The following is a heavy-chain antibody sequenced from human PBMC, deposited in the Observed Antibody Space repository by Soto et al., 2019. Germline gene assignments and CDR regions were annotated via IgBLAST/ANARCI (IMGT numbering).Heavy chain of an antibody. Sequence: GGSLRLSCAASGFTFSNYAMSWVRQAPGKGLEWVSAISGSGVSTYYADSVKGRFTISRDNSKNTLYLQMNSLRAEDTAVYYCAKSPGMYYYDSSGYYHYDYWGQGTLVTVSS. CDR2: ISGSGVST. CDR3: AKSPGMYYYDSSGYYHYDY. D-gene: IGHD3-22*01. J-gene: IGHJ4*02. V-gene: IGHV3-23*01. CDR1: GFTFSNYA.